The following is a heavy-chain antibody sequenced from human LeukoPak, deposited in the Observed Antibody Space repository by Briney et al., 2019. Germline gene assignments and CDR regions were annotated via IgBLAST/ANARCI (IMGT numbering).Heavy chain of an antibody. CDR2: ISAYNGNT. J-gene: IGHJ1*01. CDR3: ARFSSSGEYFQH. CDR1: GYTFTSYG. Sequence: ASVKVSCKASGYTFTSYGISWVRQAPGQGLEWMGWISAYNGNTNYAQKLQGRVTMTTDTSTSTAYMEPRSLRSDDTAVYYCARFSSSGEYFQHWGQGTLVTVSS. V-gene: IGHV1-18*01. D-gene: IGHD6-13*01.